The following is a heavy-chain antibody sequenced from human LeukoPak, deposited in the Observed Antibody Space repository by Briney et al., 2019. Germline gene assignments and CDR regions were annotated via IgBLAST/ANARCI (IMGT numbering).Heavy chain of an antibody. V-gene: IGHV4-39*01. Sequence: PSETLSLTCTVSGGSISSSSYYWGWIRQPPGKGLEWIGSIYYSGSTYYNPPLKSRVTISVDTSKNQFSLKLSSVTAADTAVYYCARRVVRGVINYWGQGTLVTVSS. CDR2: IYYSGST. CDR3: ARRVVRGVINY. CDR1: GGSISSSSYY. J-gene: IGHJ4*02. D-gene: IGHD3-10*01.